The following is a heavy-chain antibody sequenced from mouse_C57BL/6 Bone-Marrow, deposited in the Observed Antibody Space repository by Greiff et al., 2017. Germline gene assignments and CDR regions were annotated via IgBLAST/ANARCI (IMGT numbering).Heavy chain of an antibody. D-gene: IGHD2-1*01. CDR3: ARGGNYGGYYFDY. CDR2: FHPYNDDT. Sequence: VQLQQSGAELVKPGASVKMSCKASGYTFTPYPIEWMTQNHGKSLEWIGNFHPYNDDTKYNEKFKGKATLTVEKSSSTVYLELSRLTSDDSAVYYCARGGNYGGYYFDYWCQGTTLTVSS. V-gene: IGHV1-47*01. J-gene: IGHJ2*01. CDR1: GYTFTPYP.